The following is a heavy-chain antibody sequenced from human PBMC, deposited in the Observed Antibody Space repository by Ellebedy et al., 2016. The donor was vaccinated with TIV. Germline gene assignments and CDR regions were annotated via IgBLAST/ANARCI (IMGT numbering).Heavy chain of an antibody. D-gene: IGHD6-19*01. CDR1: GVSITTNY. Sequence: MPSETLSLTCTVSGVSITTNYWSWIRQTPGKGLEWIGYIYYGGGTNYNPSLKSRVTLSLDPSKNHFSLKLTSVTAADPAVYYCARPYGSGWLGRSAFDIWGQGTMVTVSS. CDR3: ARPYGSGWLGRSAFDI. V-gene: IGHV4-59*12. CDR2: IYYGGGT. J-gene: IGHJ3*02.